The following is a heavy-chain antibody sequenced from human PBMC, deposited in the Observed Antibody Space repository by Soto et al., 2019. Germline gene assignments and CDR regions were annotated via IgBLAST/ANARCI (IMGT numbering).Heavy chain of an antibody. CDR2: INEDGSDQ. CDR1: GFTFSSSW. V-gene: IGHV3-7*03. J-gene: IGHJ4*02. D-gene: IGHD5-18*01. Sequence: GGSLRLSCAASGFTFSSSWMTWVRQAPGKGLERVANINEDGSDQYYMDSVKGRFTISRDNSKNTLYLQMNSLRAEDTAVYYCARGGDTAMVFDYWGQGTLVTVSS. CDR3: ARGGDTAMVFDY.